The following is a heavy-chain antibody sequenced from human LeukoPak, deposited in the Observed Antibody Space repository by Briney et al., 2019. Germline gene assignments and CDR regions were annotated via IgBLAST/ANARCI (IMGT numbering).Heavy chain of an antibody. D-gene: IGHD1-26*01. CDR3: ARGQWELLRASEYYFDY. CDR1: GYTFTGYY. CDR2: INPNSGGT. V-gene: IGHV1-2*02. Sequence: ASVKVSCKASGYTFTGYYMHWVRQAPGQGLEWMGWINPNSGGTNYAQKFQGRVTMTRDTSISTAYMELSRLRSDDTAVYYCARGQWELLRASEYYFDYWGQGTLVTVSS. J-gene: IGHJ4*02.